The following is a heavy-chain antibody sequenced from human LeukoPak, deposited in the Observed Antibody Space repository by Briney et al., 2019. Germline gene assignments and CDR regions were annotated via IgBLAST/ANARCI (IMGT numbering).Heavy chain of an antibody. D-gene: IGHD5-18*01. CDR2: IKQDGSEK. CDR3: AGGSYSYGLDY. Sequence: GGSLRLSCAASGFTFSSYWMSWVRQAPGKGLEWVANIKQDGSEKYYVDSVKGRFTISRGNAKNSLYLQMNSLRAEDTAVYYCAGGSYSYGLDYWGQGTLVTVSS. J-gene: IGHJ4*02. CDR1: GFTFSSYW. V-gene: IGHV3-7*01.